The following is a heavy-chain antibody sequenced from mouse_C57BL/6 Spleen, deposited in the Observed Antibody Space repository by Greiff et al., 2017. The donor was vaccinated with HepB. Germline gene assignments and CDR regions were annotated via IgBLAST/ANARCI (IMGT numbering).Heavy chain of an antibody. J-gene: IGHJ4*01. V-gene: IGHV1-19*01. CDR2: INPYNGGT. D-gene: IGHD1-1*01. Sequence: EVQLQQSGPVLVKPGASVKMSCKASGYTFTDYYMNWVKQSHGKSLEWIGVINPYNGGTSYNQKFKGKATLTVDKPSSTAYMELNSLTSEDSAVYYCARGWDGSDDYYSMDYWGQGTSVTVSS. CDR1: GYTFTDYY. CDR3: ARGWDGSDDYYSMDY.